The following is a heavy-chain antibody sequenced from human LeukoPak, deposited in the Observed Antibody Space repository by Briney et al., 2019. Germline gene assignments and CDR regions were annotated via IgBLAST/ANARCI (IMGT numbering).Heavy chain of an antibody. CDR1: GYSISSGYY. CDR2: INHSGST. CDR3: ARRITMVRGVFEKPYYFDY. Sequence: SETLSLTCTVSGYSISSGYYWGWIRQPPGKGLEWIGEINHSGSTNYNPSLKSRVTISVDTSKNQFSLKLSSVTAADTAVYYCARRITMVRGVFEKPYYFDYWGQGTLVTVSS. V-gene: IGHV4-38-2*02. D-gene: IGHD3-10*01. J-gene: IGHJ4*02.